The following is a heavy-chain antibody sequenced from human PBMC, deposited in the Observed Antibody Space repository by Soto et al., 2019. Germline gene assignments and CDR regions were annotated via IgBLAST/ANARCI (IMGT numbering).Heavy chain of an antibody. CDR3: ARGCYDFWSGYYTPYPNWFDP. V-gene: IGHV4-59*01. J-gene: IGHJ5*02. D-gene: IGHD3-3*01. CDR1: GGSISSYY. Sequence: SETLSLTCTVSGGSISSYYWSWIRQPPGKGLEWMGYIYYSGSTNYNPSLKSRVTISVDTSKNQFSLKLSSVTAADTAVYYCARGCYDFWSGYYTPYPNWFDPWGQGTLVT. CDR2: IYYSGST.